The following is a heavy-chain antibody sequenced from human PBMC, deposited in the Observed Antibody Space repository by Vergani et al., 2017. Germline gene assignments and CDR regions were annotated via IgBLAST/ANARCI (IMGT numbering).Heavy chain of an antibody. D-gene: IGHD3-10*01. Sequence: QLHLQESGPGLVKPSETLSLTCTVSGGSISSNSYSWAWIRQPPGKGLEWIGNIYYSGTVYYHPSLTSRATISIATSRNQFSLKLTSLTAADTAVYYWARLGYSSRSYFDSWGQGTLVTVSS. J-gene: IGHJ5*01. CDR2: IYYSGTV. CDR1: GGSISSNSYS. CDR3: ARLGYSSRSYFDS. V-gene: IGHV4-39*01.